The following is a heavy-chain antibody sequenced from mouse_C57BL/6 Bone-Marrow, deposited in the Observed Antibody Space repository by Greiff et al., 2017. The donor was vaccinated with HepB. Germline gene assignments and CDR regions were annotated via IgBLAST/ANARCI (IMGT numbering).Heavy chain of an antibody. V-gene: IGHV5-6*01. CDR3: TRDRFDYYFDY. D-gene: IGHD2-14*01. J-gene: IGHJ2*01. CDR2: INTGGTYT. CDR1: GFTFSTSG. Sequence: EVKLMESGGDLVKVGGSLKLSCAASGFTFSTSGMSWVRQTPDKRLEWVATINTGGTYTYYADSVKGRFTISKDSAKNTLFLLMGSLKSEDSAIYYCTRDRFDYYFDYWGQGTTLTVSS.